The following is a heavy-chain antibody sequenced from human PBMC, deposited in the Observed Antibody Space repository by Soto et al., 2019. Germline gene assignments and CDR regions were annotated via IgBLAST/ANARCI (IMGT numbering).Heavy chain of an antibody. CDR2: IWFDGNNK. Sequence: GGSLRLSCAASGFTFSSYGMHWVRQAPGQGLEWVALIWFDGNNKDYVDSVKGRFTISRDHSKNTLYLQMNSLRAEDTAVYYCAKYRGYSGYDMYYFDYWGQGTLVTVSS. V-gene: IGHV3-33*06. CDR3: AKYRGYSGYDMYYFDY. J-gene: IGHJ4*02. D-gene: IGHD5-12*01. CDR1: GFTFSSYG.